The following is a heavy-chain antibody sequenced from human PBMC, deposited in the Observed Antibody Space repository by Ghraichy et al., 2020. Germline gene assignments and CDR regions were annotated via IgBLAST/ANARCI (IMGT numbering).Heavy chain of an antibody. D-gene: IGHD2-15*01. Sequence: SETLSLTCTVSGGSISSGGYYWSWIRQPPGKGLEWIGYIYYSGSTYYNPSLKSRVTISVDTSKNQFSLKLSSVTAADTAVYYCARVKPGPDPRVVVAAGTHYWSQATLATVPP. V-gene: IGHV4-31*03. CDR3: ARVKPGPDPRVVVAAGTHY. CDR1: GGSISSGGYY. J-gene: IGHJ4*02. CDR2: IYYSGST.